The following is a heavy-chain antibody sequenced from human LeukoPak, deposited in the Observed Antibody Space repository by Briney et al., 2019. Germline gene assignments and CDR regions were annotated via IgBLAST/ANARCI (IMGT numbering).Heavy chain of an antibody. Sequence: GGSLRLSCAASGFTFSSYAMSWVRQAPGKGLEWVAFIRYDGSNKYYADSVKGRFTISRDNSKNTLSLQMSSLRAEDTAVYYCAKSATVGIKAPFDCWGQGALVTVSS. CDR1: GFTFSSYA. D-gene: IGHD1-26*01. J-gene: IGHJ4*02. CDR3: AKSATVGIKAPFDC. V-gene: IGHV3-30*02. CDR2: IRYDGSNK.